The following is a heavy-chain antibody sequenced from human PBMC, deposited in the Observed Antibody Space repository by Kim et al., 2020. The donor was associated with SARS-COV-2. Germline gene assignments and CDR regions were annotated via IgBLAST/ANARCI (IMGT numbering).Heavy chain of an antibody. J-gene: IGHJ4*02. CDR2: INRGGST. D-gene: IGHD3-10*01. V-gene: IGHV4-34*01. CDR1: GGSFSGYY. Sequence: SETLSLTCAVYGGSFSGYYWTWIRQPPGKGLEWVGEINRGGSTSYNPSLESRVTISLDTSKNRFSLKLSSLTAADTAAYYCARGHGSGSYYGFWGQGTLVTVSS. CDR3: ARGHGSGSYYGF.